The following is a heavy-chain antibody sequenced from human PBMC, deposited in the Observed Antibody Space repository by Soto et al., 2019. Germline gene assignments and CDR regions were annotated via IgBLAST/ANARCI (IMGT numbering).Heavy chain of an antibody. D-gene: IGHD6-13*01. CDR2: IYYSGST. V-gene: IGHV4-39*01. Sequence: PSETLSLTCTVSGGSISSSSYYWGWIHQPPGKGLEWIGSIYYSGSTYYNPSLKSRVTISVDTSKNQFSLKLSSVTAADTAVYYCAAPLPGIAAAGTLDYYYYYGMDVWGQGTTVTVSS. J-gene: IGHJ6*02. CDR1: GGSISSSSYY. CDR3: AAPLPGIAAAGTLDYYYYYGMDV.